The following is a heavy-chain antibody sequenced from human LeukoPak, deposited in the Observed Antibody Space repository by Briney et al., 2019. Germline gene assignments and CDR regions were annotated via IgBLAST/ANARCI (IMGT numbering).Heavy chain of an antibody. V-gene: IGHV4-59*01. D-gene: IGHD1-26*01. CDR1: GGSISSYY. J-gene: IGHJ6*03. CDR2: IYYSGST. Sequence: PSETLSLTCTVSGGSISSYYWSWIRQPPGKGLEWIGYIYYSGSTNYNPSLKSRVTISVDTSKNQFSLKLSSVTAADTAVYYCARYSGELVPHHGYYYYMDVWGKGTTVTVSS. CDR3: ARYSGELVPHHGYYYYMDV.